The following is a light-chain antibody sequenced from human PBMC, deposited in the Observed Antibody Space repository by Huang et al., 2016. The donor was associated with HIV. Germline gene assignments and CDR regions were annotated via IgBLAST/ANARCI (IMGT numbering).Light chain of an antibody. Sequence: EIVLTQSPGTLSLSPGERATLSCRASQSVSGSYLAWYQQRPGQAPRLLIDHSSPRAPGIPGRFRGSGSGTDFTLTISRLEPEDFAVFYCQQYGNSPFTFGPGTKVDI. V-gene: IGKV3-20*01. CDR2: HSS. CDR1: QSVSGSY. J-gene: IGKJ3*01. CDR3: QQYGNSPFT.